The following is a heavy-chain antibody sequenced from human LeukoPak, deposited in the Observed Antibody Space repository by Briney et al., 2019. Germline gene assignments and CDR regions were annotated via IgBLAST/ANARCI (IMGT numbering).Heavy chain of an antibody. V-gene: IGHV3-23*01. CDR3: ARVVPPTDYGSGSYFWDPYYFDY. D-gene: IGHD3-10*01. J-gene: IGHJ4*02. Sequence: PGGSLRLSCAASGFTFSSYAMSWVRQAPGKGLEWVSDISGSDGSTYYADSVKGRFTISRDNSKNTLYLQMNSLRAEDTAVYYCARVVPPTDYGSGSYFWDPYYFDYWGQGTLVTVSS. CDR2: ISGSDGST. CDR1: GFTFSSYA.